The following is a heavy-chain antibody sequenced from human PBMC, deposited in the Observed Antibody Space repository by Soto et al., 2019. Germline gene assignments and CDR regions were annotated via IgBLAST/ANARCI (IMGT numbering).Heavy chain of an antibody. V-gene: IGHV3-66*01. J-gene: IGHJ6*02. D-gene: IGHD1-26*01. Sequence: EVQLVESGGGLVQPGGSLRLSCAASGFTVSTHYMTWVRQAPGKGLEWVSVMFYGGSTYYADSVKGRFTISRDDSKNTLCLQMNSLRAEDTVVYYGATTGMGVTLYYYYHGMDVWGQGTTVTVSS. CDR2: MFYGGST. CDR1: GFTVSTHY. CDR3: ATTGMGVTLYYYYHGMDV.